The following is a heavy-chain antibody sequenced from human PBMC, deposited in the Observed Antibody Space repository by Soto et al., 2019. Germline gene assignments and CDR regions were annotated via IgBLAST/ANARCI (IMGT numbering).Heavy chain of an antibody. Sequence: GGSLRLSCAASGFTFSSYGMHWVRQAPGKGLEWVAVIWYDGSNKYYADSVKGRFTISRDNSKNTLYLQMNSLRAEDTAVYYCARLPAGTSYYYYYMDVWGKGTTVTVSS. J-gene: IGHJ6*03. V-gene: IGHV3-33*01. CDR1: GFTFSSYG. D-gene: IGHD1-1*01. CDR3: ARLPAGTSYYYYYMDV. CDR2: IWYDGSNK.